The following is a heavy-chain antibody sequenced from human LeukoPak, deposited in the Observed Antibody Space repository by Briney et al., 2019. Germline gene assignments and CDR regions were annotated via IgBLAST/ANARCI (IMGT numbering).Heavy chain of an antibody. Sequence: GGSLRLSCAASGSTFSSYGMHWVRQAPGKGLEWVAFIRYDGSNKYYADSVKGRFTISRDNSKNTLYLQMNSLRAEDTAVYYCSKAIEMATISFDYWGQGTLVTVSS. CDR1: GSTFSSYG. V-gene: IGHV3-30*02. J-gene: IGHJ4*02. D-gene: IGHD5-24*01. CDR2: IRYDGSNK. CDR3: SKAIEMATISFDY.